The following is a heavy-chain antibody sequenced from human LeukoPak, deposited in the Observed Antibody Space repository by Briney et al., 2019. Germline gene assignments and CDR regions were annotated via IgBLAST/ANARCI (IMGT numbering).Heavy chain of an antibody. CDR3: ARLLYYYDSGGHYGGDWFDP. Sequence: SETLSLTCTVSGGSISSYYWSWIRQPPGKGLEWIGYIYYSGSTNYNPSLKSRVTISVDTSKNQFSLKLSSVTAADTAVYYCARLLYYYDSGGHYGGDWFDPWGQGTLVTVSS. CDR1: GGSISSYY. D-gene: IGHD3-22*01. V-gene: IGHV4-59*01. J-gene: IGHJ5*02. CDR2: IYYSGST.